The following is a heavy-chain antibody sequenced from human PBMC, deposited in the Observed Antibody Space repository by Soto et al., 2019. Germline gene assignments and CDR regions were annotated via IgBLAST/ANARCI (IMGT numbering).Heavy chain of an antibody. CDR3: AKERNSWYSSGSDS. Sequence: PGGSLRLSCAASGFTFSSCAMGWVRQAPGKGLEWVSSISVNGGSTYYADSVKGRFTISRDNSKNILYLHMIGLRAEDTAVYYCAKERNSWYSSGSDSWGQGTLVTVSS. V-gene: IGHV3-23*01. D-gene: IGHD2-15*01. CDR2: ISVNGGST. CDR1: GFTFSSCA. J-gene: IGHJ4*02.